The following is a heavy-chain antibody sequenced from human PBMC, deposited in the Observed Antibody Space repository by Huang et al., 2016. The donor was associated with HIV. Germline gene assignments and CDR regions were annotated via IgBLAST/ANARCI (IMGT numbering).Heavy chain of an antibody. J-gene: IGHJ6*02. CDR2: IIPICGTA. V-gene: IGHV1-69*01. CDR1: GETFSSYA. D-gene: IGHD3-10*01. CDR3: ARSRGYAYYGMDV. Sequence: QVQLVQSGAEVKKPGSSVKVSCKASGETFSSYAISWVRQAPGQGLGWMGGIIPICGTANYAQKFQGRGTVTADESTSTAYMELSSLRSEDTAVYYCARSRGYAYYGMDVWGQGTTVTVSS.